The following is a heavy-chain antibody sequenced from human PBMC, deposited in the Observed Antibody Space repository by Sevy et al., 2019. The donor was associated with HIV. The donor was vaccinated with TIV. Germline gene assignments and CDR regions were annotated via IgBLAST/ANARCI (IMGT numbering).Heavy chain of an antibody. D-gene: IGHD5-18*01. CDR3: ARLVEDTAMAHGYYYYGMDV. CDR2: IYPGDSDT. V-gene: IGHV5-51*01. J-gene: IGHJ6*02. Sequence: GESLKISCKGSGYSFTSYWIGWVRQMPGKGLEWMGIIYPGDSDTRYSPSFQDQVTISADKSISTAYLQWSSLKASDTAMYYCARLVEDTAMAHGYYYYGMDVWGQGTTVTVSS. CDR1: GYSFTSYW.